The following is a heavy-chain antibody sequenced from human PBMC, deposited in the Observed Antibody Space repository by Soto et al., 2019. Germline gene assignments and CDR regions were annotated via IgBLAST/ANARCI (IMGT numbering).Heavy chain of an antibody. Sequence: GASVKVSCKASGYTFTSYGISWVRQAPGQGLEWMGWISGYNGKTNYAQKVQDRVTMTTDTSTSTVYLELRSLRSDDTAVYYCARGLPLQKGLVRRGWLDPWGQGTLVTVSS. CDR1: GYTFTSYG. J-gene: IGHJ5*02. CDR2: ISGYNGKT. V-gene: IGHV1-18*01. CDR3: ARGLPLQKGLVRRGWLDP. D-gene: IGHD6-19*01.